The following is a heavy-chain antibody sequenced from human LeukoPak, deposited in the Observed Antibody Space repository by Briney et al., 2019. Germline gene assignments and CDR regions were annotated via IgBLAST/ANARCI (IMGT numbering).Heavy chain of an antibody. CDR2: IYYTGNT. V-gene: IGHV4-59*07. J-gene: IGHJ4*02. Sequence: SDTQSLTCTLSGVSISSYYWTWIRQPPGKGLEWIACIYYTGNTNYSPSLKSRVTISVDTSKNQFSLKLSSVTSADTAVYYCARAGSSWSFDFWGQGTLVTVSS. CDR1: GVSISSYY. CDR3: ARAGSSWSFDF. D-gene: IGHD6-13*01.